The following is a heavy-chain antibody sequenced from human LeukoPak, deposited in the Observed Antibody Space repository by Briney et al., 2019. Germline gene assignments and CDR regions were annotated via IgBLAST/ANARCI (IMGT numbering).Heavy chain of an antibody. Sequence: PSETLSLTCTVSGGSISSSSYYWGWIRQPPGKGLEWIGSIYYSGSTYYNPSPKSRVTISVDTSKNQFSLKLSSVTAADTAVYYCARQIYDFWRMDVWGQGTTVTVSS. CDR1: GGSISSSSYY. D-gene: IGHD3-3*01. CDR2: IYYSGST. J-gene: IGHJ6*02. V-gene: IGHV4-39*01. CDR3: ARQIYDFWRMDV.